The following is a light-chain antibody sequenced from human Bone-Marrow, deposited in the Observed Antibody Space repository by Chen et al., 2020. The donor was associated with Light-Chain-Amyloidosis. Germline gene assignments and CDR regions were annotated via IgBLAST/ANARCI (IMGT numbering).Light chain of an antibody. CDR3: QSADSSGTYEVI. Sequence: SYELTHPPSVSVSPGQTARITCSGDDLPTKYAYWYQQKPGQAPVLVIHRDTERPSGISERFSGSSSGKTATLTISGVQAEDEADYHCQSADSSGTYEVIFGGVTKLTVL. V-gene: IGLV3-25*03. J-gene: IGLJ2*01. CDR1: DLPTKY. CDR2: RDT.